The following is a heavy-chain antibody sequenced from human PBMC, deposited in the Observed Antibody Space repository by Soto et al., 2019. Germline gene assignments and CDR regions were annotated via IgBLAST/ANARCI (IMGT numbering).Heavy chain of an antibody. CDR1: GFTFSSYA. D-gene: IGHD1-1*01. J-gene: IGHJ4*02. CDR3: AKALFQLERPHTLYYFDY. CDR2: ISGSGGST. V-gene: IGHV3-23*01. Sequence: EVQLLESGGGLVQPGGSLRLSCAASGFTFSSYAMSWVRQAPGKGLEWVSAISGSGGSTYYADSVKGRFTFSRDNSKNTLYLQMNSLRAEDTAVYYCAKALFQLERPHTLYYFDYWGQGTLVTVSS.